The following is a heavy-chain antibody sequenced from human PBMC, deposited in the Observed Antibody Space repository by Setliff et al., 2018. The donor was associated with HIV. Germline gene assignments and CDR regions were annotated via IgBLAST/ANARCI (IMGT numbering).Heavy chain of an antibody. D-gene: IGHD3-22*01. CDR2: ISAYNGDT. CDR1: GYTFTSYG. Sequence: GASVKVSCKASGYTFTSYGISWVRQAPGQGLEWMGWISAYNGDTKYAQKLQGRVTMTTDTSTSTAYMELRSLRSDDTAVYYCARHASTWYYESSGPHFDYWGQGTLVTVSS. V-gene: IGHV1-18*01. J-gene: IGHJ4*02. CDR3: ARHASTWYYESSGPHFDY.